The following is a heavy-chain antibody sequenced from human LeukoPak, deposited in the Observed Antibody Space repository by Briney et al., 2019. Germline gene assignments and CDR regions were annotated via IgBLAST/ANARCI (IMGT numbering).Heavy chain of an antibody. J-gene: IGHJ6*03. D-gene: IGHD3-10*01. CDR1: GYTFTGYY. CDR2: INPNSGGT. CDR3: ARDQGHGSGISYYYYYYMDV. Sequence: GASVKVSCKASGYTFTGYYMHWVRQAPGQGLEWMGWINPNSGGTNYAQKFQGRVTMTRDTSISTAYMELNRLRSDDTAVYYCARDQGHGSGISYYYYYYMDVWGKGTTVTVSS. V-gene: IGHV1-2*02.